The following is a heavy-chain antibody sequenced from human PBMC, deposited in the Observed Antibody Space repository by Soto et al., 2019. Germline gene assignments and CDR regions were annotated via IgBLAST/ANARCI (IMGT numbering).Heavy chain of an antibody. Sequence: QSGGSLRLSCAASGFTFSNYGMHWVRQAPDRGLEWITFISYDGSTTHFAGSVRGRFTVSRDNSKNTLYLQMSSVRPEDMAVYYCAHGRTNPPVFTEFEYWGQGALVTVSS. CDR2: ISYDGSTT. CDR3: AHGRTNPPVFTEFEY. J-gene: IGHJ4*02. CDR1: GFTFSNYG. V-gene: IGHV3-30*03. D-gene: IGHD1-20*01.